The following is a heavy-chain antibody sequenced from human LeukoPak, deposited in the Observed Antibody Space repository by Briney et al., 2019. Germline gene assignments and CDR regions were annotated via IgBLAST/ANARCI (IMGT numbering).Heavy chain of an antibody. J-gene: IGHJ4*02. D-gene: IGHD2-15*01. CDR1: GFTFNTYA. CDR2: IYSGGST. V-gene: IGHV3-53*01. Sequence: GGSLRLSCAASGFTFNTYAMSWVRQAPGKGLEWVSVIYSGGSTYYADSVKGRFTISRDNSKNTLYLQMNSLRAEDTAVYYCARDPGGAAFYFDYWGQGTLVTVSS. CDR3: ARDPGGAAFYFDY.